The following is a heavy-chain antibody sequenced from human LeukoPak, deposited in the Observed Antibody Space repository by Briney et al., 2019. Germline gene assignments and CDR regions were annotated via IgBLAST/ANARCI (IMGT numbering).Heavy chain of an antibody. D-gene: IGHD1-26*01. J-gene: IGHJ5*02. CDR3: ARDAGIVGATTHWFDP. CDR2: IKQDGSEK. V-gene: IGHV3-7*01. CDR1: GFTFDDYG. Sequence: GGSLRLSCAASGFTFDDYGMSWVRQAPGKGLEWVANIKQDGSEKYYVDSVKGRFTISRDNAKNSLYLQMNSLRAEDTAVYYCARDAGIVGATTHWFDPWGQGTLVTVS.